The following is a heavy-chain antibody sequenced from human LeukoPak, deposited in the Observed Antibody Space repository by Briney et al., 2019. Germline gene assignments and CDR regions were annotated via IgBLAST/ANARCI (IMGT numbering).Heavy chain of an antibody. CDR1: GSSFSSYH. CDR3: ARVDYYISGSYYFDY. Sequence: SETLSLTCTVSGSSFSSYHWSWIRQPPGKGLEWIGYIYYGGSTEYNPSLKGRVTISLDTSKNQFSLKLSSVTAADTAVYYCARVDYYISGSYYFDYWGQGTLVTVSS. CDR2: IYYGGST. D-gene: IGHD3-10*01. J-gene: IGHJ4*02. V-gene: IGHV4-59*01.